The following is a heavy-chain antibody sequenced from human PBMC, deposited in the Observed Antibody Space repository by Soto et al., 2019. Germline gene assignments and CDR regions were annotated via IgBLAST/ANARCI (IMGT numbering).Heavy chain of an antibody. J-gene: IGHJ6*02. Sequence: GSLRLSCAASGFTFSSYGMHWVRQAPGKGLEWVAVIWYDGSNKYYADSVKGRFTISRDNSKNTLYLQMNSLRAEDTAVYYCAREEGVGVGATCCYYYGMDVWGQGTTVTVSS. CDR2: IWYDGSNK. V-gene: IGHV3-33*01. D-gene: IGHD1-26*01. CDR1: GFTFSSYG. CDR3: AREEGVGVGATCCYYYGMDV.